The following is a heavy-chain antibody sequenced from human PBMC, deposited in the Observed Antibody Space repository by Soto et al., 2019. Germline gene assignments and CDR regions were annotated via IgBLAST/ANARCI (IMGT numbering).Heavy chain of an antibody. D-gene: IGHD3-9*01. CDR2: ISYDGSNK. V-gene: IGHV3-30-3*01. Sequence: GGSLRLSCAASGFTFSSYAMHWVRQAPGKGLEWVAVISYDGSNKYYADSVKGRFTISRDNSKNTLYLQMNSLGAEDTAVYYCARSNNYDILTGYWRVGDYYYGMDVWGQGTTVTVSS. CDR1: GFTFSSYA. CDR3: ARSNNYDILTGYWRVGDYYYGMDV. J-gene: IGHJ6*02.